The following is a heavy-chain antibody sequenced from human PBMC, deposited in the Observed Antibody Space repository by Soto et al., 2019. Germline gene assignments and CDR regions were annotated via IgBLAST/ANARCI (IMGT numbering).Heavy chain of an antibody. CDR1: GFTFSTYA. CDR2: ISYHGSNK. J-gene: IGHJ4*02. CDR3: ARDLPQYCSAGSCYPDS. D-gene: IGHD2-15*01. Sequence: QVQLVESGGGVVQPGRSLRLSCAASGFTFSTYAMHWVRQAPGKGLAWVAIISYHGSNKYYADSVKGRFTISRDDPNNTLYLQMNSLRREDTAVYYCARDLPQYCSAGSCYPDSWGQGTLVTVSS. V-gene: IGHV3-30-3*01.